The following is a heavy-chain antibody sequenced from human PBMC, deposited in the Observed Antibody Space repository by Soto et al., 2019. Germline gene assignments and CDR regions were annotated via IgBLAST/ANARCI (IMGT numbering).Heavy chain of an antibody. D-gene: IGHD6-13*01. Sequence: GGSLRFSCAASGFTFSNAWMNWVRQAPGKGLEWVGRIKSKADGGTTDYAAPVKGRFTISRDDSKNTLYLQMNSLKTEDTAVYYCTTDSGEYSSSFGPDYWGQGTLVTVSS. J-gene: IGHJ4*02. CDR3: TTDSGEYSSSFGPDY. CDR1: GFTFSNAW. CDR2: IKSKADGGTT. V-gene: IGHV3-15*07.